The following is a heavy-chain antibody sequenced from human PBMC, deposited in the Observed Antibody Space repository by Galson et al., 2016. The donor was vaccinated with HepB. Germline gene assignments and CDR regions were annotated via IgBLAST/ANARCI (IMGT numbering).Heavy chain of an antibody. CDR1: GGSFSSYY. V-gene: IGHV4-34*01. CDR3: ARGLRRNHRFPDPIRHYSAVTGSSLSSPPFEY. Sequence: ETLSLTCAVYGGSFSSYYWSWIRQAPGKGLEWIGEISHSGDTKYSSSLKSRVTISIDTSKKQFSLKVTSVTAADTAVYYCARGLRRNHRFPDPIRHYSAVTGSSLSSPPFEYWGQGTLVTVSS. D-gene: IGHD1-14*01. J-gene: IGHJ4*02. CDR2: ISHSGDT.